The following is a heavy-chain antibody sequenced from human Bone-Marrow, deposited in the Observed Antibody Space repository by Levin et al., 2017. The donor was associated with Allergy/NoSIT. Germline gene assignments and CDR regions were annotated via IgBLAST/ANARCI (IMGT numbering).Heavy chain of an antibody. CDR3: ARDPLDYGTNSGNY. D-gene: IGHD4-17*01. J-gene: IGHJ4*02. CDR2: IYHGGRT. CDR1: GGSISSSTW. V-gene: IGHV4-4*02. Sequence: SETLSLTCTVSGGSISSSTWWSWVRQPPGKWLEWIGEIYHGGRTNYNPSLRSRVTMSVDKSQNQFSLNLNSVTAADTAVYYCARDPLDYGTNSGNYWGQGTLVTVSS.